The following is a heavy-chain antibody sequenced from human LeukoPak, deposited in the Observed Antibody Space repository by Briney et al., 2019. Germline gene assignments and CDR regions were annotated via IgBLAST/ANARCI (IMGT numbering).Heavy chain of an antibody. Sequence: GASVTVSCKASGGTFNSYATSWVRQAPGQGLEWMGGIIPIFGTANYAQKFQGRVTITADESTSTAYMELSSLRSEDTAVYYCARVMAYYYDSSGYYSYYYYGMDVWGQGTTVTVSS. CDR1: GGTFNSYA. CDR3: ARVMAYYYDSSGYYSYYYYGMDV. V-gene: IGHV1-69*01. J-gene: IGHJ6*02. D-gene: IGHD3-22*01. CDR2: IIPIFGTA.